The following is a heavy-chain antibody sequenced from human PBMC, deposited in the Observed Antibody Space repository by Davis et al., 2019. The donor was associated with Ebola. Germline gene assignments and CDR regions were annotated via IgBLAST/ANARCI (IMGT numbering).Heavy chain of an antibody. CDR3: ARGGYCTNGVCYRAFDP. Sequence: AASVKVSCKAVGDTLTSYAMTWVRQATGQGLEWMGWMNPNSGNTGYAQKFQGRVTMTRNTSISTAYMELSSLRSEDTAVYYCARGGYCTNGVCYRAFDPWGQGTLVTVSS. J-gene: IGHJ5*02. D-gene: IGHD2-8*01. CDR1: GDTLTSYA. V-gene: IGHV1-8*02. CDR2: MNPNSGNT.